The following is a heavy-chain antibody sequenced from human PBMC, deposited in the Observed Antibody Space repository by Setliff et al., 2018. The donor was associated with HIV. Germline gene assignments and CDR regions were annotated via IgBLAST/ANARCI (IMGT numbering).Heavy chain of an antibody. CDR2: ISGSGTYT. Sequence: GGSLRLSCVTSGFTFTSHSMNWVRLRPGKGLEWVASISGSGTYTHYADFVRGRFTISRDIAKSSLYLQMNSLRAEDTAVYYCAKDRSNYYYYMDVWGKGTTVTVSS. J-gene: IGHJ6*03. CDR3: AKDRSNYYYYMDV. V-gene: IGHV3-21*01. CDR1: GFTFTSHS.